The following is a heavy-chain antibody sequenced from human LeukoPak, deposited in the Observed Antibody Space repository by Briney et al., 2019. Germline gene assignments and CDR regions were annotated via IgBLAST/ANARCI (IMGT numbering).Heavy chain of an antibody. J-gene: IGHJ4*02. D-gene: IGHD3-3*01. CDR2: ISYDGNNK. V-gene: IGHV3-30-3*01. CDR3: ASDMPYSGYYIDY. Sequence: GRSLRLSCSASGFTFSSYAMHWVRQAPGKGLEWMALISYDGNNKYYADSVKGRFTISRDNSKNTLYLQMNSLRAEDTAVYYCASDMPYSGYYIDYWGQGTLVTVSS. CDR1: GFTFSSYA.